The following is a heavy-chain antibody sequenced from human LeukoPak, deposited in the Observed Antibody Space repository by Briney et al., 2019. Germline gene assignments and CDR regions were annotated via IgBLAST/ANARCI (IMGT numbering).Heavy chain of an antibody. J-gene: IGHJ4*02. CDR2: IKQDGSEK. Sequence: GGSLRLSCAVSGFTFSSYWMSWVRQAPGKGLEWVANIKQDGSEKYYVDSVKGRFTISRDNAKSSLYLQMNSLGAEDTAVYYCARDAFSSGPDIDYWGQGTLVTVSS. CDR3: ARDAFSSGPDIDY. CDR1: GFTFSSYW. D-gene: IGHD6-19*01. V-gene: IGHV3-7*01.